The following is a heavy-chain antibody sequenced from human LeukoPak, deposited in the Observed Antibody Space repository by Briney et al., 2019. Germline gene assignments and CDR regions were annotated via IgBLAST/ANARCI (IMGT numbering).Heavy chain of an antibody. CDR2: IYYSGST. V-gene: IGHV4-39*01. Sequence: SETLSLTCNVSGSSISSSSYYWRWLRQPPGKGLECIGSIYYSGSTYYNPSLKSRVTISVDTSKNQFSLKLSSVTAADTAVYYCARIPSPGWFDPWGQGTLVSVSS. J-gene: IGHJ5*02. CDR3: ARIPSPGWFDP. CDR1: GSSISSSSYY.